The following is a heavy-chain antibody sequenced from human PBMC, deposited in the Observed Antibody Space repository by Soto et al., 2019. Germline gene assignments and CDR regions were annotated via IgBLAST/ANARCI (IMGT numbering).Heavy chain of an antibody. Sequence: ESLRISRKGSGYSFTSYWIGWVRQMPGKGLEWMGIIYPGDSDTRYSPSFQGQVTISADKSISTAYLQWSSLKASDTAMYYCARLIYGSSSAGYWFDPWGQGTLVTVSS. CDR2: IYPGDSDT. D-gene: IGHD3-10*01. J-gene: IGHJ5*02. CDR3: ARLIYGSSSAGYWFDP. CDR1: GYSFTSYW. V-gene: IGHV5-51*01.